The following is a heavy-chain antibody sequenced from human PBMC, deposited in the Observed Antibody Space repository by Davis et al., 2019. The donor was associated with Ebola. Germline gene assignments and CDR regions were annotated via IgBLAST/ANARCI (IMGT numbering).Heavy chain of an antibody. D-gene: IGHD3-22*01. Sequence: PSETLSLTCTVSSGSVSSGSYYWSWIRQPPGKGLEWIGYIYYSGSTYYNPSLKSRVTISVDTSKNQFSLKLSSVTAADTAVYYCARSGGDYYDSSGYYSWGQGTLVTVSS. V-gene: IGHV4-61*01. CDR3: ARSGGDYYDSSGYYS. CDR2: IYYSGST. CDR1: SGSVSSGSYY. J-gene: IGHJ4*02.